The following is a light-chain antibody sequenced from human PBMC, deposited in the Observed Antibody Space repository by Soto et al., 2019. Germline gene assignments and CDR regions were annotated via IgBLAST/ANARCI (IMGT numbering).Light chain of an antibody. CDR3: QQYGSSGYT. Sequence: EIVLTQSPATLSLSPGERATLSSRASQSVSSSYLAWYQQKPGQAPRLLIYGEPSRATRLQDRFSGSGSGTDFTLAISSLEPGDFAVYYCQQYGSSGYTFGQGTKLEIK. CDR2: GEP. V-gene: IGKV3-20*01. J-gene: IGKJ2*01. CDR1: QSVSSSY.